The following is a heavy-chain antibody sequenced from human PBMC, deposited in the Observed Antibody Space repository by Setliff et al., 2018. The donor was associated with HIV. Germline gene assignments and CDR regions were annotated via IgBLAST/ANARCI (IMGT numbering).Heavy chain of an antibody. D-gene: IGHD4-4*01. J-gene: IGHJ3*02. V-gene: IGHV3-48*01. CDR2: ISSSSITT. CDR1: GFTFHTYT. CDR3: ARTVDYKGLDT. Sequence: QPGGSLRLSCAASGFTFHTYTINWVRQAPGKGLEWVSYISSSSITTYYADSAKGRFIVSRDNAKSTLFLQMNSLRAEDTAMYNCARTVDYKGLDTWGQGTMVTVSS.